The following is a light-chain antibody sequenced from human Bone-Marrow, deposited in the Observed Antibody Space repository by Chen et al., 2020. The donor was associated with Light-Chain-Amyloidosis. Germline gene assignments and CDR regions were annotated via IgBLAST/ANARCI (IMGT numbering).Light chain of an antibody. CDR1: SGDVGTSNY. J-gene: IGLJ1*01. CDR2: AVS. Sequence: SALTPPASVSGSPGPPLTIPCTGTSGDVGTSNYVFCYQQHPGKAPKVMIYAVSNRPSGVSNRFSGSKAGNTASLTIAGLQAEDEADYYCSSFTSSSSYVFGPGTKVTVL. V-gene: IGLV2-14*01. CDR3: SSFTSSSSYV.